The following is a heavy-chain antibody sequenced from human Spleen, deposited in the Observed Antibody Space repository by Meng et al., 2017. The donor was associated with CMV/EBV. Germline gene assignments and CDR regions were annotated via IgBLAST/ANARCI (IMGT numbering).Heavy chain of an antibody. D-gene: IGHD2-15*01. Sequence: GGSLRLSCAASGFTFNNFAMNWVRPAPGKGLEWVALIRYDGTNKYYADSVKGRFTISRDISKNTLFLQMDSLRAEDTAVYYCAKCFQSGASYYYGMDVWGQGTTVTVSS. CDR3: AKCFQSGASYYYGMDV. V-gene: IGHV3-30*02. CDR2: IRYDGTNK. CDR1: GFTFNNFA. J-gene: IGHJ6*02.